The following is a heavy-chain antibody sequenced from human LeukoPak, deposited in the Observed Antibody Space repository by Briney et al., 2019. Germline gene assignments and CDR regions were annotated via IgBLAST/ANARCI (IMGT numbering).Heavy chain of an antibody. CDR3: AKGIYSSGWSYFDY. Sequence: GGSLRLSCAASGFTFSNSAMGWVRQAPGKGLEWVSTLSGSGITTYYADSVKGRFTISRDNSKNTLYLQMNSLRAEDTAVYYCAKGIYSSGWSYFDYWGYGTLVTVSS. D-gene: IGHD6-19*01. CDR2: LSGSGITT. CDR1: GFTFSNSA. V-gene: IGHV3-23*01. J-gene: IGHJ4*01.